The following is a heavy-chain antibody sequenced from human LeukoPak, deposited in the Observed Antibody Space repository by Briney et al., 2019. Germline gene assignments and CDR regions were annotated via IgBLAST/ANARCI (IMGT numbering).Heavy chain of an antibody. D-gene: IGHD6-13*01. J-gene: IGHJ4*02. CDR3: ARVGIAAAGTVGGFDY. CDR2: IYHSGST. CDR1: GGSISSGGYY. Sequence: SQTLSLTCTVSGGSISSGGYYWSWIRQPPGKGLEWIGYIYHSGSTCYNPSLKSRVTISVDRSKNQFSLKLSSVTAADTAVYYCARVGIAAAGTVGGFDYWGQGTLVTVSS. V-gene: IGHV4-30-2*01.